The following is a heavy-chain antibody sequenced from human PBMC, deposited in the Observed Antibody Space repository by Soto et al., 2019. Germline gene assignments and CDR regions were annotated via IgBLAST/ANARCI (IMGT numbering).Heavy chain of an antibody. V-gene: IGHV3-74*03. CDR1: GFTFSSYW. CDR3: GRGVLEPVDS. J-gene: IGHJ4*02. D-gene: IGHD2-2*01. CDR2: IDVSATVT. Sequence: EVQLVESGGGLVQPGGSLRLSCEGSGFTFSSYWMHWIRQRPGKGLEWVARIDVSATVTTYADSVEGRFTVSRDNAENTLHLHTYSLTADDTAVYYCGRGVLEPVDSWGQGTLVSVSS.